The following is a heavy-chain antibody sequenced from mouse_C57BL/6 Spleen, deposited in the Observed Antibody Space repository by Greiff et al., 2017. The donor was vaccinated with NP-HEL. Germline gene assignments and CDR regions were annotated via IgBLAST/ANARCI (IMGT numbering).Heavy chain of an antibody. V-gene: IGHV1-55*01. CDR3: ARSRGYSWFAY. CDR1: GYTFTSYW. CDR2: IYPGSGST. J-gene: IGHJ3*01. Sequence: VQLQQPGAELVKPGASVKMSCKASGYTFTSYWITWVKQRPGQGLEWIGDIYPGSGSTNYNEKFKSKATLTVDISSSTAYMQLSSLTSEDSAVYYCARSRGYSWFAYWGQGTLVTVSA. D-gene: IGHD2-3*01.